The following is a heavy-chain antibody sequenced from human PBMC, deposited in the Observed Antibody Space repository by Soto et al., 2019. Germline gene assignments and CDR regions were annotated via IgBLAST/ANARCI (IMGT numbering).Heavy chain of an antibody. V-gene: IGHV3-30*18. Sequence: PGGSLRLSCAASGFTFSSYGMHWVRQAPGKGLEWVAVISYDGSNKYYADSVKGRFTISRDNSKNTLYLQMNSLRAEDTAVYYCAKDRPQMTTVTLSWFDPWGQGTLVTVSS. D-gene: IGHD4-17*01. CDR1: GFTFSSYG. CDR2: ISYDGSNK. J-gene: IGHJ5*02. CDR3: AKDRPQMTTVTLSWFDP.